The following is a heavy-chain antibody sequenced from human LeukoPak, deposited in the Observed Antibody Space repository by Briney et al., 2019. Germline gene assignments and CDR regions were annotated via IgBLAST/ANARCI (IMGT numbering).Heavy chain of an antibody. CDR2: IYYSGST. Sequence: SETLSLTCTVSGGSISSYYWSWIRQPPGKGLEWIGYIYYSGSTNYNPSLKSRVTISVDTSKNQFSLKLSSVTAADTAVYYCARGTGGYMRAFDIWGQGTMVTVSS. V-gene: IGHV4-59*01. D-gene: IGHD3-22*01. CDR1: GGSISSYY. J-gene: IGHJ3*02. CDR3: ARGTGGYMRAFDI.